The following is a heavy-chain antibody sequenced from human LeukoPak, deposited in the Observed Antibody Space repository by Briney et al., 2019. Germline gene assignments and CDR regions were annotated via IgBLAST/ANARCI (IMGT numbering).Heavy chain of an antibody. Sequence: SVKVSCKASGGTFSSYAISWVRQTPGQGLEWMAAINPSDIKKYYAQEFQGRVAVTWDTSTSTVYMELSSLRSEDTAVYYCARESGDITAPKKNFDFWGQGTLITVSS. V-gene: IGHV1-69*10. J-gene: IGHJ4*02. CDR3: ARESGDITAPKKNFDF. D-gene: IGHD6-13*01. CDR1: GGTFSSYA. CDR2: INPSDIKK.